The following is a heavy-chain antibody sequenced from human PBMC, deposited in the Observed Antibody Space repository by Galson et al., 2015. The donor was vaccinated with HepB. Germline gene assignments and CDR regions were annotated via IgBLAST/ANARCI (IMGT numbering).Heavy chain of an antibody. J-gene: IGHJ4*02. CDR3: ARDMGRGYIAAGDFDQ. CDR2: IAGTSSYI. V-gene: IGHV3-21*01. D-gene: IGHD6-6*01. CDR1: GFTFSTYS. Sequence: SLRLSCAASGFTFSTYSMNWVRQAPGKGLEWVSSIAGTSSYIYYTDSVKGRFTISRDNAKNSLFLQMNSLRAEDTALYYCARDMGRGYIAAGDFDQWGQGTLVTVSS.